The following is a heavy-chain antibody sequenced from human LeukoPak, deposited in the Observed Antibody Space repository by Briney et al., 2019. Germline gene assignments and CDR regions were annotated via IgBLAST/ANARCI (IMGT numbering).Heavy chain of an antibody. V-gene: IGHV1-69*04. CDR2: IIPILGIA. Sequence: SVKVSCKASGGTFSSYAISWVRQAPGQGLEWMGRIIPILGIANYAQKFQGRVTITADKSTSTAYMELSSLRSEDTAVYYCARGRGYYDSSGYYDYWGQGTLVTVSS. D-gene: IGHD3-22*01. CDR3: ARGRGYYDSSGYYDY. CDR1: GGTFSSYA. J-gene: IGHJ4*02.